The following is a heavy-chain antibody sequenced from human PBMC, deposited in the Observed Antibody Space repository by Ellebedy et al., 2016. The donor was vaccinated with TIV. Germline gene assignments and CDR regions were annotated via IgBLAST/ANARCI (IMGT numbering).Heavy chain of an antibody. Sequence: ASVKVSXXASGYTFTSYAMHWVRQAPGQRLEWMGWINAGNGNTKYSQKFQGRVTITRDTSASTAYMELRSLRSDDTAVYYCAREADTVKDAFDIWGQGTMVTVSS. V-gene: IGHV1-3*01. CDR2: INAGNGNT. CDR3: AREADTVKDAFDI. D-gene: IGHD4-17*01. J-gene: IGHJ3*02. CDR1: GYTFTSYA.